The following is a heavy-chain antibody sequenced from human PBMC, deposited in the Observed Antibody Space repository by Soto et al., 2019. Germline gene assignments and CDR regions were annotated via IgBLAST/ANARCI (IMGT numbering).Heavy chain of an antibody. D-gene: IGHD3-22*01. CDR1: GFIFSRHS. V-gene: IGHV3-21*01. CDR2: ISPTSEYI. Sequence: PGGSLRLSCAASGFIFSRHSMNWVRQAPGKGLEWVSSISPTSEYIYHADSVKGRFTISRDNAKNSLYLQMDSLRADDTAVYYCARKNYYAASGFYDYWGQGA. J-gene: IGHJ4*02. CDR3: ARKNYYAASGFYDY.